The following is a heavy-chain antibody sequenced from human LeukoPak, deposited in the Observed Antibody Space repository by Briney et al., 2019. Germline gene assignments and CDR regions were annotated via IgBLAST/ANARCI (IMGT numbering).Heavy chain of an antibody. V-gene: IGHV3-21*06. J-gene: IGHJ4*02. D-gene: IGHD3-22*01. CDR3: LRGDSRDF. Sequence: GGSLRLSCAACGLAFSTYTMNWARQAPGKGLEWVASINSGGTTTHYAFSVKGRFTISRDNAQNVLYPQMNGLRGDDAAVYYCLRGDSRDFWGQGTLVTVSS. CDR2: INSGGTTT. CDR1: GLAFSTYT.